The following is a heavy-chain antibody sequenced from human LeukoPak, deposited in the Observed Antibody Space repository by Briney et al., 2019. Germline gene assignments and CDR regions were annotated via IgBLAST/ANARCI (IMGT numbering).Heavy chain of an antibody. CDR2: IKSKTDGGTT. CDR3: TTGGPYYDTSGYYF. D-gene: IGHD3-22*01. CDR1: GFTFSNAW. V-gene: IGHV3-15*01. J-gene: IGHJ4*02. Sequence: PGGSLRPYCAGSGFTFSNAWMSWVRQAPGKGLEWVGRIKSKTDGGTTDYAAPVKGRFTISRDDSKNTLYLQMNSLKTEDTAVYYCTTGGPYYDTSGYYFWGQGTLVTVSS.